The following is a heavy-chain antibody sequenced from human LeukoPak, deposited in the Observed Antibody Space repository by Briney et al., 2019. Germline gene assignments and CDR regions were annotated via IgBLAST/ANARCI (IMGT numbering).Heavy chain of an antibody. V-gene: IGHV3-7*03. CDR3: ARGGYSFDY. J-gene: IGHJ4*02. D-gene: IGHD5-18*01. Sequence: GGSLRLSCAASGLSLSGYWMTWVRQAPGKGLEWVARLHADGVEQNYVDSVTGRFTMSRDNAKNSLDLQMNSLRAEDTAIYYCARGGYSFDYLGQGTLVAVSS. CDR2: LHADGVEQ. CDR1: GLSLSGYW.